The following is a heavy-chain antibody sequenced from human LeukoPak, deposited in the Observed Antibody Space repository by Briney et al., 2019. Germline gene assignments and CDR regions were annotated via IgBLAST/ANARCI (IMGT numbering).Heavy chain of an antibody. Sequence: GGSLRLSCAASGFTFSSYEMNWVRQAPGKGLEWVSYISSSGSTIYYADSVKGRFTISRDNAKNSLYLQMNSLRAEDTAVYYCAKVGDYYGDYVRFDDWGQGTLVTVSS. V-gene: IGHV3-48*03. J-gene: IGHJ4*02. CDR1: GFTFSSYE. CDR2: ISSSGSTI. CDR3: AKVGDYYGDYVRFDD. D-gene: IGHD4-17*01.